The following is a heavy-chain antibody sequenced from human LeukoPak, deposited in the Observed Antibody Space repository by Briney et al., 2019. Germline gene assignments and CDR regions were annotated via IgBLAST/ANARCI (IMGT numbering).Heavy chain of an antibody. D-gene: IGHD2-21*01. V-gene: IGHV4-4*02. Sequence: SGTLSLTCAVSGGSISSSNWWSWVRQPPGKGLEWIGEIYHSGSTNYNPSLKSRVTISVDTSKNQFSLKLSSVTAADTAVYYCASYSPPLYYFDYWGQGTLVTVSS. CDR2: IYHSGST. CDR1: GGSISSSNW. CDR3: ASYSPPLYYFDY. J-gene: IGHJ4*02.